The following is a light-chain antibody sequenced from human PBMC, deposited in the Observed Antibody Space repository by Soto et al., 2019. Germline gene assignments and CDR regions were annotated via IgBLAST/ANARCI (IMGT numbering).Light chain of an antibody. V-gene: IGKV3-11*01. Sequence: EIVLTQSPATLSASPGERATLSCMASQSVSSNLAWYQQKPGQAPRLLIYSASTRATGIPARFSGSGSGTDFTLTISSLEPEDFAVYYCQQRNIWPPVTFGQGTRLEI. CDR1: QSVSSN. CDR2: SAS. CDR3: QQRNIWPPVT. J-gene: IGKJ5*01.